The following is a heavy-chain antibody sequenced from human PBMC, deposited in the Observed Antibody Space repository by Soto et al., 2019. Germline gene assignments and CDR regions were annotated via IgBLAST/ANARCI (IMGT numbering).Heavy chain of an antibody. CDR1: GGTFSSYA. CDR2: IIPIFGTA. J-gene: IGHJ3*02. V-gene: IGHV1-69*01. D-gene: IGHD3-16*01. CDR3: ARARGAVDAFDI. Sequence: QVQLVQSGAEVKKPGSSVKVSCKASGGTFSSYAISWVRQAPGQGLEWMGGIIPIFGTANYAQKFQGRVTITADESTITAYMELSSMRAEDTAVYYCARARGAVDAFDIWGQGPMVTVSS.